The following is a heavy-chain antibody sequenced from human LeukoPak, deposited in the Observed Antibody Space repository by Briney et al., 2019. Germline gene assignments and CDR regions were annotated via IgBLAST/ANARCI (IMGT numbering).Heavy chain of an antibody. V-gene: IGHV1-69*05. D-gene: IGHD2-2*01. CDR1: RGTFSSYA. CDR3: ARNPPEVVPAATRYWFDP. CDR2: IIPIFGTA. Sequence: ASVKVSCKASRGTFSSYAISWVRQAPGQGLEWMGGIIPIFGTANYAQKFQGRVTITTDESTSTAYMELSSLRSEDTAVYYCARNPPEVVPAATRYWFDPWGQGTLVTVSS. J-gene: IGHJ5*02.